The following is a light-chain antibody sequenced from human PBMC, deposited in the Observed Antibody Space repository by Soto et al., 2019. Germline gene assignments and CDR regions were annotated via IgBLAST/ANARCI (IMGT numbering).Light chain of an antibody. CDR1: QSVSNNY. J-gene: IGKJ2*01. V-gene: IGKV3-20*01. Sequence: EIVLTQSPGTLSLSPGERATLSCRASQSVSNNYLAWYQQKPGQAPRLLIYGASNRATGIPDRFSGSGSGTDFTLTISRLEPEDAAVYYCQHYFTPPFPFGQGTKLEIK. CDR2: GAS. CDR3: QHYFTPPFP.